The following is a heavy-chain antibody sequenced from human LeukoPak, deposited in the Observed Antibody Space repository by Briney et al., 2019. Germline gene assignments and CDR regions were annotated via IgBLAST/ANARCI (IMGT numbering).Heavy chain of an antibody. Sequence: PGGSLRLSCAASGFTFSSYWMSWVRQAPGKGLEWVANIKQDGSEKYYVDSVKGRFTISRDNAKNSLYLQMNSLRAEDTAVYYCARSARGELHASYYYFDYWGQGTLVTVSS. CDR3: ARSARGELHASYYYFDY. CDR2: IKQDGSEK. D-gene: IGHD1-26*01. V-gene: IGHV3-7*01. CDR1: GFTFSSYW. J-gene: IGHJ4*02.